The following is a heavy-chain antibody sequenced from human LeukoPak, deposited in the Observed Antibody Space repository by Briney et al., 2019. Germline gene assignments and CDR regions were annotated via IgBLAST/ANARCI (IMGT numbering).Heavy chain of an antibody. CDR2: ISGSGGST. Sequence: GGSPRLSCAASGFTFSSYAMSWVRQALGEGLEWVSAISGSGGSTYYADSVKGRFTISRDNSKNTLYLQMNSLRAEDTAVYYCASVADSSGYYYVFGYWGQGTLVTVSS. V-gene: IGHV3-23*01. CDR1: GFTFSSYA. CDR3: ASVADSSGYYYVFGY. J-gene: IGHJ4*02. D-gene: IGHD3-22*01.